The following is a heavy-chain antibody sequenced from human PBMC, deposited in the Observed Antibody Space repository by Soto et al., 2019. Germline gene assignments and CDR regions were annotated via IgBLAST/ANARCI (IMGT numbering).Heavy chain of an antibody. CDR3: ARDGYSSSAFDY. J-gene: IGHJ4*02. V-gene: IGHV3-64*01. CDR1: GFTFSSYA. Sequence: EVQLVESGGGLVQPGGSLRLSGAASGFTFSSYAMHWVRQAPGKGLEYVSAISSNGGSTYYANSVKGRFTISRDNSKNTLSLQRGSLRAEDMAVYYCARDGYSSSAFDYCGQGPLVTVAS. CDR2: ISSNGGST. D-gene: IGHD6-6*01.